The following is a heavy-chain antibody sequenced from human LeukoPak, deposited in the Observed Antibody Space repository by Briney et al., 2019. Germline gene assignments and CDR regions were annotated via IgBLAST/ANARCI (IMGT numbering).Heavy chain of an antibody. CDR2: IKQDGSEK. J-gene: IGHJ4*02. D-gene: IGHD3-22*01. CDR1: GFTFSSYW. V-gene: IGHV3-7*01. Sequence: PGGSLRLSCAASGFTFSSYWMHWVRQAPGKGLEWVANIKQDGSEKYYVDSVKGRFTISRDNAKNSLYLQMNGLRAEDTAVYYCAKSNTPNYYDSSGYPYWGQGTLVTVSS. CDR3: AKSNTPNYYDSSGYPY.